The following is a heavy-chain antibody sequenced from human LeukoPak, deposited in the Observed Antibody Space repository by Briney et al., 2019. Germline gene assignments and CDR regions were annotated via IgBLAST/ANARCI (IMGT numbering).Heavy chain of an antibody. Sequence: SETLSLTCTVSGGSISSGSYYWSWIRQPAGKGLEWIGRIYTSGSTNYNPSFKSRVTISVDMSKKQLSLKLTSVTAADTAVYYCARGRSPQDWGQGTLVTVSS. J-gene: IGHJ4*02. CDR1: GGSISSGSYY. CDR2: IYTSGST. V-gene: IGHV4-61*02. CDR3: ARGRSPQD.